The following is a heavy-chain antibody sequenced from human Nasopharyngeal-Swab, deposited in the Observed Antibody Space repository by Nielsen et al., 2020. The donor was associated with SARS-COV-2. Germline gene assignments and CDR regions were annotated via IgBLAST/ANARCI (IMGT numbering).Heavy chain of an antibody. V-gene: IGHV1-8*01. CDR1: GYTFTSYD. Sequence: ASVKVSCKASGYTFTSYDINWVRQATGQGLEWMGWMNPNSGNTGYAQKFQGRVTMTRNTSISTAYMELSSLRSEDTAVYYCARLIVVVPAAPNSYMDVWGKGATVTVPS. CDR3: ARLIVVVPAAPNSYMDV. J-gene: IGHJ6*03. D-gene: IGHD2-2*01. CDR2: MNPNSGNT.